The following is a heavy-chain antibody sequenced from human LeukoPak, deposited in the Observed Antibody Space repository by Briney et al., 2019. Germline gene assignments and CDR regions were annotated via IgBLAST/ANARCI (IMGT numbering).Heavy chain of an antibody. CDR1: GGSISSSSYY. D-gene: IGHD1-1*01. CDR2: IYSDGSI. J-gene: IGHJ3*02. V-gene: IGHV3-53*01. CDR3: ARDRRRLRGMNGDGDAFDI. Sequence: ETLSLTCTVSGGSISSSSYYWGWIRQAPGKGLEWVSMIYSDGSIFHADSVKGRFTMSRDNSRNTLDLQMNSLRVEDTAVYFCARDRRRLRGMNGDGDAFDIWGQGTMVTVSS.